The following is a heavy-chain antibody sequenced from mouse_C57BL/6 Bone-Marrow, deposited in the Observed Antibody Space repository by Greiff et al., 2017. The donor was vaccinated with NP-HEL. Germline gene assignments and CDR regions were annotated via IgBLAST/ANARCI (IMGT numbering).Heavy chain of an antibody. V-gene: IGHV2-2*01. Sequence: QVQLKESGPGLVQPSQSLSITCTVSGFSLTSHGVHWVRQSPGKGLEWLGVIWSGGSTDYNAAFISRLSISKDNSKSQVFFKMNSLQADDTAIYYCASSTTVVAPRGLDYWGQGTSVTVSS. D-gene: IGHD1-1*01. CDR1: GFSLTSHG. CDR3: ASSTTVVAPRGLDY. CDR2: IWSGGST. J-gene: IGHJ4*01.